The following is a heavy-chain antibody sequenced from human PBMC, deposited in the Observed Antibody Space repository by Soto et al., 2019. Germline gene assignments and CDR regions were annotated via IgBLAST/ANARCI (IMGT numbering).Heavy chain of an antibody. Sequence: SETLSLTCTVSGGSINNYYWSWIRQPPGKGLEWLGYISHSGTTSYNPSLKSRLTMSLNTSKNQFSLKLRSVTAADTAVYYCARGTRATQDYFYFYGMDVCGQGTTVTVSS. CDR3: ARGTRATQDYFYFYGMDV. D-gene: IGHD3-10*01. CDR2: ISHSGTT. J-gene: IGHJ6*02. V-gene: IGHV4-59*01. CDR1: GGSINNYY.